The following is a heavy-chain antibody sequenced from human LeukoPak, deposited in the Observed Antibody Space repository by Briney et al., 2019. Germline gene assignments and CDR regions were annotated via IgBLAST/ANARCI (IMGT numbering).Heavy chain of an antibody. CDR2: ISGSGGST. D-gene: IGHD6-13*01. CDR1: GFTFSSYA. Sequence: TGGSLRLSCAASGFTFSSYAMSWVRQAPGKGLEWVSAISGSGGSTYYADSVKGRFTISRDNSKNTLYLQMNSLRAEDTAVYYCAKEPGIAAAAPTNWFDPWGQGTLVTVSS. V-gene: IGHV3-23*01. J-gene: IGHJ5*02. CDR3: AKEPGIAAAAPTNWFDP.